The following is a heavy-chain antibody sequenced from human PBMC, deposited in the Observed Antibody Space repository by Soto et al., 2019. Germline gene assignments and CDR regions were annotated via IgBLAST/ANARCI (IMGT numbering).Heavy chain of an antibody. CDR1: GFSLSTSGVS. J-gene: IGHJ5*02. V-gene: IGHV2-5*02. CDR3: AHRQGGSDYDFWWFDP. CDR2: IYWDDDK. D-gene: IGHD3-16*01. Sequence: QITLKESGPTLVKPTQTLTLTCTFSGFSLSTSGVSVGWIRQPPGKALEWLALIYWDDDKRYSPSLKSRLTISKDTSKNQVVLSMTNMDPVDTATYYVAHRQGGSDYDFWWFDPWGPGTLVTVSS.